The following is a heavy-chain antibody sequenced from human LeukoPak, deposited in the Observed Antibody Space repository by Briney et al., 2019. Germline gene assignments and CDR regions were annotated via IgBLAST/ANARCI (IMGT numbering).Heavy chain of an antibody. V-gene: IGHV1-18*01. CDR1: GYTFTSYG. Sequence: ASVKVSCKASGYTFTSYGISWVRQAPGQGLEWMGWISAYNGNTNYAQKLQGRVTMTTDTSTSTAYMELRSLRSDDTAVYYCARGGDYDILTGQNWFDPWGQGTLVTVSS. J-gene: IGHJ5*02. D-gene: IGHD3-9*01. CDR3: ARGGDYDILTGQNWFDP. CDR2: ISAYNGNT.